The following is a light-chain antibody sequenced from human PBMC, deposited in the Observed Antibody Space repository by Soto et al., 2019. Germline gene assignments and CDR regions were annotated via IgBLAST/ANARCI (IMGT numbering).Light chain of an antibody. CDR2: GAS. Sequence: EIVMTQSPATLSVSPGERATLSCRASQSVSSNLAWYQQKPGQAPRLLIYGASTRATGIPARFSGSGSGTEFTLTISSLQYEDFAVYYCQQYNNWPPVTFGQGTKVDSK. CDR1: QSVSSN. CDR3: QQYNNWPPVT. J-gene: IGKJ1*01. V-gene: IGKV3-15*01.